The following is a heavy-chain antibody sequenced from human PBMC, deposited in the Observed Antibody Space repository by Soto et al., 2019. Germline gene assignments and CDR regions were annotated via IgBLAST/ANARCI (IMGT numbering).Heavy chain of an antibody. CDR1: GGTFNNYA. J-gene: IGHJ4*02. D-gene: IGHD3-3*01. CDR3: ATPTRYYDFWSGYPPFDY. V-gene: IGHV1-69*13. CDR2: VTPVFGTT. Sequence: SVKVSCKASGGTFNNYALSWVRQAPGQGLEWMGGVTPVFGTTKYAQKFQGRVTITADASTTTAYMELSSLTSEDTAVYYCATPTRYYDFWSGYPPFDYWGQGTLVTVSS.